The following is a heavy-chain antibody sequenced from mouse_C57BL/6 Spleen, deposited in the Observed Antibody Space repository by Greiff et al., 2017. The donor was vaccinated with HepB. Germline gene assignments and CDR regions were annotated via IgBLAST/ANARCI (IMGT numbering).Heavy chain of an antibody. CDR3: ARSSSYAMDY. J-gene: IGHJ4*01. V-gene: IGHV5-17*01. D-gene: IGHD1-1*01. Sequence: EWVAYISSGSSTIYYADTVKGRFTISRDNAKNTLFLQMTSLRSEDTAMYYCARSSSYAMDYWGQGTSVTVSS. CDR2: ISSGSSTI.